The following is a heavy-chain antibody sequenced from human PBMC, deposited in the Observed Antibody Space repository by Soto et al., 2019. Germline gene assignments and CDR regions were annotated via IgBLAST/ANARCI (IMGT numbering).Heavy chain of an antibody. CDR1: GFTFSSYG. Sequence: QVQLVESGGGVVQPGRSLRLSCAASGFTFSSYGMHWVRQAPGKGLEWVAVISYDGSNKYYADSVKGRFTISRDNSKNTLYLRMSSLRAEDTAVYYCATPQGGWYPPFDYWRQGTLVTVSS. CDR2: ISYDGSNK. J-gene: IGHJ4*02. CDR3: ATPQGGWYPPFDY. V-gene: IGHV3-30*03. D-gene: IGHD6-19*01.